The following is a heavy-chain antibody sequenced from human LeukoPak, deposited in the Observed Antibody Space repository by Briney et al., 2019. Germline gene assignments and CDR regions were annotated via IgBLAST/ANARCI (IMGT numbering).Heavy chain of an antibody. J-gene: IGHJ6*02. Sequence: SETLSLTCTVSGGSISSSSYYWSWIRQPPGKGLEWIGYIYYSGSTNYNPSLKSRVTISVDTSKNQFSLKLSSVTAADTAVYYCARSKAGSTSEYYYYGMDVWGQGTTVTVSS. V-gene: IGHV4-61*05. CDR3: ARSKAGSTSEYYYYGMDV. D-gene: IGHD2-2*01. CDR2: IYYSGST. CDR1: GGSISSSSYY.